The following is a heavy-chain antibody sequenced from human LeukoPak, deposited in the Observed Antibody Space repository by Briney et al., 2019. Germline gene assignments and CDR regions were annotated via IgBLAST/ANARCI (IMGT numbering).Heavy chain of an antibody. D-gene: IGHD4-23*01. CDR2: ISGSSGTI. J-gene: IGHJ4*02. CDR1: GCSFNDYD. Sequence: PGGSLRLSCAASGCSFNDYDMHWVRQGKGKGLDWVSYISGSSGTIHYADSVRGRFTISRDNVKKSLYLYMNNLRAEDTAVYYCVGFGAYGGLWGQGTVVTASP. V-gene: IGHV3-48*01. CDR3: VGFGAYGGL.